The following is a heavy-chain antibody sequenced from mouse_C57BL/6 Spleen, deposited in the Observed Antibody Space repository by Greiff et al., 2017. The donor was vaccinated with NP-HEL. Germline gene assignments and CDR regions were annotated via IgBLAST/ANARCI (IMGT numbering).Heavy chain of an antibody. J-gene: IGHJ3*01. Sequence: VQGVESGPGLVQPSQSLSITCTVSGFSLTSYGVHWVRQSPGKGLEWLGVIWRGGSTDYNAAFMSRLSITKDNSKSQVFFKMNSLQADDTAIYYCAKNYDGSRGGWFAYWGQGTLVTVSA. CDR3: AKNYDGSRGGWFAY. CDR1: GFSLTSYG. D-gene: IGHD1-1*01. V-gene: IGHV2-5*01. CDR2: IWRGGST.